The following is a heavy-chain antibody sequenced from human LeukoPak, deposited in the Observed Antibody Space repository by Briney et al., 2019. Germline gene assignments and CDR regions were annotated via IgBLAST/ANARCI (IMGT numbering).Heavy chain of an antibody. J-gene: IGHJ4*02. Sequence: GGSLRLSCAASGFTFSSYSMNWVRQAPGKGLEWVSSINSSSSYIYYADSVKGRFTISRDNAKNSLYLQMNSLRAEDTAVYYCARIRLLWPPDYWGQGTLVTVSS. D-gene: IGHD3-10*01. CDR3: ARIRLLWPPDY. CDR1: GFTFSSYS. CDR2: INSSSSYI. V-gene: IGHV3-21*01.